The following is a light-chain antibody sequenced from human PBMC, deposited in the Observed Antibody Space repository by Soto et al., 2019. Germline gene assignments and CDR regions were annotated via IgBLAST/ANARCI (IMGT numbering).Light chain of an antibody. J-gene: IGKJ3*01. CDR2: DTS. V-gene: IGKV3-11*01. Sequence: EIVLTQSPATLSLSPGERATLSSRASQSVSSYLAWYQQKPGQAPRLLIYDTSKRATGIPARFSGSGSGTDCTLTISSLEPEDFAVYYCQQRTNWPRSFTFGPGTKVDIK. CDR3: QQRTNWPRSFT. CDR1: QSVSSY.